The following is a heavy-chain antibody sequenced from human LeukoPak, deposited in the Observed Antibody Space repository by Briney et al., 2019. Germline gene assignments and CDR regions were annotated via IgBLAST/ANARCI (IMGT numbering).Heavy chain of an antibody. CDR1: GFTFSSYS. CDR3: AKPKLDYDILTGYDY. V-gene: IGHV3-21*01. J-gene: IGHJ4*02. Sequence: GGSLRLSCAASGFTFSSYSMNWVRQAPGKGLEWVSSISSSSSYIYYADSVKGRFTISRDNAKNSLYLQMNSLRAEDTAVYYCAKPKLDYDILTGYDYWGQGTLVTVSS. D-gene: IGHD3-9*01. CDR2: ISSSSSYI.